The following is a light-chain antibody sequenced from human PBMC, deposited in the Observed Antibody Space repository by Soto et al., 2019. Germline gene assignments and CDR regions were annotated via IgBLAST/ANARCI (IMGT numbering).Light chain of an antibody. CDR2: GNS. CDR1: SSNIGAGYD. J-gene: IGLJ1*01. Sequence: QSLLTQPPSVSGAPGQRGTISYTGSSSNIGAGYDVHWYQQLPGTAPKLLIYGNSNRPSGVPDRFSGSKSGTSASLAITGLQAEDEADYYCQSYDSSLSGFVFGTGTKLTVL. CDR3: QSYDSSLSGFV. V-gene: IGLV1-40*01.